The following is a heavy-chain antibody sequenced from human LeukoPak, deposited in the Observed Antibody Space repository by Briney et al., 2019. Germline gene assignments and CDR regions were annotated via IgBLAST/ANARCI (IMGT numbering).Heavy chain of an antibody. J-gene: IGHJ4*02. CDR2: ISSSSSYI. Sequence: PGGSLRLSCAASGFTFSSYSMNWVRQAPGKGLEWVSSISSSSSYIYYADSVKGRFTISRDNAKNSLYLQMNSLRAEDTAVFHAADDIRYFDWLAPYFDYWGQGTLVTVSS. D-gene: IGHD3-9*01. V-gene: IGHV3-21*01. CDR1: GFTFSSYS. CDR3: ADDIRYFDWLAPYFDY.